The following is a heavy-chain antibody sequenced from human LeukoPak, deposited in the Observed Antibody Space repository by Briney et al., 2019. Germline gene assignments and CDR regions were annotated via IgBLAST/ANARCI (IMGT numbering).Heavy chain of an antibody. CDR3: TRGREDYYDSSGPSDFDI. CDR2: IRSKAYGGTT. V-gene: IGHV3-49*03. CDR1: GFTFGDYA. Sequence: GGSLRLSCTASGFTFGDYAMSWFRQAPGKGLEWVGFIRSKAYGGTTEYAASVKGRFTISRDDSKSIAYLQMNSLKTEDTAVYYCTRGREDYYDSSGPSDFDIWGQGTMVTVSS. D-gene: IGHD3-22*01. J-gene: IGHJ3*02.